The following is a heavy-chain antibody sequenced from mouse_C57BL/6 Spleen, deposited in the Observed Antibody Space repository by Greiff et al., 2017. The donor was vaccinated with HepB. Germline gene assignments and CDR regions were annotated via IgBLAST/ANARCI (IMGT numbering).Heavy chain of an antibody. Sequence: VQLQQSGPELVKPGASVKISCKASGYAFSSSWMNWVKQRPGKGLEWIGRIYPGDGDTNYNGKFKGKATLTADKYSSTAYMQLSSLTSEDSAVYFCARVGWLLRGFDYWGQGTTLTVSS. J-gene: IGHJ2*01. CDR3: ARVGWLLRGFDY. D-gene: IGHD2-3*01. CDR2: IYPGDGDT. V-gene: IGHV1-82*01. CDR1: GYAFSSSW.